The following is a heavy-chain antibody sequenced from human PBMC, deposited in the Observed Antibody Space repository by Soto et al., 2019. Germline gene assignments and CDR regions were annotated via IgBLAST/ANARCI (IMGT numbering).Heavy chain of an antibody. V-gene: IGHV4-59*08. CDR1: GGSISSYY. Sequence: PSETLSLTCTVSGGSISSYYWSWIRQPPGKGLEWIGYIYYSGSTNYNPSLKSRVTISVDTSKNQFSLKLSSVTAAHTAVYYCASLDTARIQIDGSWGQGIQVTVSS. D-gene: IGHD5-18*01. J-gene: IGHJ5*02. CDR3: ASLDTARIQIDGS. CDR2: IYYSGST.